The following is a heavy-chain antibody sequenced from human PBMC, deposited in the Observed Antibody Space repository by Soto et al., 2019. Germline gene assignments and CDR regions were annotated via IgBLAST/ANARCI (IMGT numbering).Heavy chain of an antibody. CDR2: IYTSGST. Sequence: SETLSLTCTVSGGSISRGDNYWSWIRQPPGKGLEWIGYIYTSGSTNYNPSPKSRVTMSVDTSKNQFSLKLSSVTAADTAVYYCAREYYYDSSGYPAFDPWGQGTLVTVSS. V-gene: IGHV4-61*08. CDR1: GGSISRGDNY. D-gene: IGHD3-22*01. J-gene: IGHJ5*02. CDR3: AREYYYDSSGYPAFDP.